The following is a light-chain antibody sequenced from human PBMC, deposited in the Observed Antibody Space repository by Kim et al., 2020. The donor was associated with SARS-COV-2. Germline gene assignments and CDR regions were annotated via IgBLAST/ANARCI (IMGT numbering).Light chain of an antibody. V-gene: IGLV3-19*01. CDR3: NSRDISGNVL. J-gene: IGLJ2*01. Sequence: SSELTQDPAVSVALRQTVRITCQGDSLRRYYASWYQQKPGQAPVVVIYNKNIRPSGIPDRFAGSSSGNTASLTITGAQAEDEADYYCNSRDISGNVLFGGGTKLTVL. CDR2: NKN. CDR1: SLRRYY.